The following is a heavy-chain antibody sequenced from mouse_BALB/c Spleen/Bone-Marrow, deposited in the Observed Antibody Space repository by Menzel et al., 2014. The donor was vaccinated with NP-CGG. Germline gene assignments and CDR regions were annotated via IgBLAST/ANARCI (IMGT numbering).Heavy chain of an antibody. CDR1: GYTFTSYW. J-gene: IGHJ4*01. Sequence: VKLQESGAELVKPGASVKLSCKASGYTFTSYWMHWVKLRPGQGFEWIGEINPSNGGTNYNEKFKRKATLTVDKSSSTAYMQLSSLTSEGSAVYYCTYMGYYGSSYAMDYWGQGTSVTVSS. CDR3: TYMGYYGSSYAMDY. D-gene: IGHD1-1*01. CDR2: INPSNGGT. V-gene: IGHV1S16*01.